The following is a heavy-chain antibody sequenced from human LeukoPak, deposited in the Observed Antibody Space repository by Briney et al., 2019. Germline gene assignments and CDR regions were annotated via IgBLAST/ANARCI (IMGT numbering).Heavy chain of an antibody. J-gene: IGHJ4*02. CDR1: GFTFSNYW. Sequence: GGSLRLSCAANGFTFSNYWMGWVRQAPGKGLEWVANIKQDGSEKYYVDSVTGRFTISRDNTKSALYLQMNSLRADDTAVYYCAKDTPLCYFDYWGQGTLVTVSS. CDR3: AKDTPLCYFDY. D-gene: IGHD3-16*01. CDR2: IKQDGSEK. V-gene: IGHV3-7*04.